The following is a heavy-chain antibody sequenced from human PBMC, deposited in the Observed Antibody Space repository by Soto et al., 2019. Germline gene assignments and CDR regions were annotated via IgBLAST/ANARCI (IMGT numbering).Heavy chain of an antibody. CDR2: IKQDGSEK. J-gene: IGHJ6*02. D-gene: IGHD3-16*02. V-gene: IGHV3-7*01. CDR3: ARGIDDEASYGMDV. CDR1: RFTFSSYW. Sequence: EVRLVESGGGLVQSGGSLRLSCAASRFTFSSYWMAWVRQAPGKGLEWVANIKQDGSEKLYVDSVKGRFTISRDNAQKSLYLQMNSLRAEDTAVYFCARGIDDEASYGMDVWGQGTTVTVSS.